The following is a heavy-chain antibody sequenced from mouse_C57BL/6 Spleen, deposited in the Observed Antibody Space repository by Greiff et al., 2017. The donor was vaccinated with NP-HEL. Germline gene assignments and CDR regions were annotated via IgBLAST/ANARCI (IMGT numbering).Heavy chain of an antibody. Sequence: VQLQQPGAEFVKPGASVKLSCKASGYTFTSYWMQWVKQRPGQGLEWIGEIDPSDSYTNYNQKFKGKATLTVDTSSSTAYMQLSSLTSEDSAVYCCARFKDYGGVYYFDYWGQGTTLTVSS. CDR2: IDPSDSYT. D-gene: IGHD1-1*01. V-gene: IGHV1-50*01. CDR1: GYTFTSYW. CDR3: ARFKDYGGVYYFDY. J-gene: IGHJ2*01.